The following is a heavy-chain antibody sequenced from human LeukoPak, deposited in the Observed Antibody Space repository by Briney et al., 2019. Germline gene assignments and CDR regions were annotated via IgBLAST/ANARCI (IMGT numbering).Heavy chain of an antibody. CDR3: AAIAARVDY. J-gene: IGHJ4*02. CDR1: GYTFTGYY. Sequence: ASVKASCKASGYTFTGYYMHWVRQAPGQGLEWMGRINPNSGGTNYAQKFQGRVTTTRDTSISTAYMELSRLRSDDTAVYYCAAIAARVDYWGQGTLVTVSS. CDR2: INPNSGGT. V-gene: IGHV1-2*06. D-gene: IGHD6-6*01.